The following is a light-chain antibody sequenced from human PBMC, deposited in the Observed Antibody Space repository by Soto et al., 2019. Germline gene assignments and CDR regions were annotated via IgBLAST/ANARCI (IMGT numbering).Light chain of an antibody. CDR1: QSVSEN. J-gene: IGKJ2*01. Sequence: ETVMTQSPATLSVSPGERATLSCRASQSVSENLAWYQQKPGQAPRLLIYDTSTRATGIPARFSGSGSGTEFTLTISSLQSEDFAVYYCQQYDNWPLYTFGQGTKVDIK. CDR2: DTS. V-gene: IGKV3-15*01. CDR3: QQYDNWPLYT.